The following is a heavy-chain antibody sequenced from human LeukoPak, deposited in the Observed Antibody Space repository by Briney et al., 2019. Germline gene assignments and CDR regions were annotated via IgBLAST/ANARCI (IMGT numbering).Heavy chain of an antibody. CDR1: GYTFTNYW. V-gene: IGHV5-51*07. CDR3: ARPPQGSSGSLGFDY. J-gene: IGHJ4*02. D-gene: IGHD6-19*01. CDR2: IYPADSDT. Sequence: GESLKISCKGSGYTFTNYWIGWVHQMPGKGLEWMGIIYPADSDTRYSPSFQGQVTISADKSISTAYLQWSSLKASDTAMYYCARPPQGSSGSLGFDYWGQGTLVTVSS.